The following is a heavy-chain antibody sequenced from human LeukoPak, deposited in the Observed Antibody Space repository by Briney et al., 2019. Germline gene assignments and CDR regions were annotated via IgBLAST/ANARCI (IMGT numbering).Heavy chain of an antibody. CDR1: GFNFSDYY. J-gene: IGHJ4*02. CDR2: ISYDGSNK. CDR3: AREDRYSYGPDY. Sequence: GGSLRLSCAASGFNFSDYYMNWIRQAPGKGLEWVAVISYDGSNKYYADSVKGRFTISRDNSKNTLYLQMNSLRAEDTAVYYCAREDRYSYGPDYWGQGTLVTVSS. V-gene: IGHV3-30-3*01. D-gene: IGHD5-18*01.